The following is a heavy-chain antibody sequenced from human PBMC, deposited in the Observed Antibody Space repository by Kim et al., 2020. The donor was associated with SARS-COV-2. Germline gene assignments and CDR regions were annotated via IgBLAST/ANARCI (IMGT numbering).Heavy chain of an antibody. Sequence: YAQKLQGRVTMTTDTSTSTAYMELRSLRSDDTAVYYCAREYEWELHYFDYWGQGTLVTVSS. V-gene: IGHV1-18*01. J-gene: IGHJ4*02. D-gene: IGHD1-26*01. CDR3: AREYEWELHYFDY.